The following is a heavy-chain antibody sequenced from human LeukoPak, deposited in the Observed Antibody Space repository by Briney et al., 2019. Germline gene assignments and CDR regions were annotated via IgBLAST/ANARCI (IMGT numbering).Heavy chain of an antibody. D-gene: IGHD3-16*02. Sequence: GGSLRLSCAASGFTFNNYAMSWFRQGPGKGLEWVSVISGTGGATYYADSVKGRFTISRDNSKNTLYLQMNSLRAEDTAVYYCAKYIDWGQGTLVTVSS. V-gene: IGHV3-23*01. CDR2: ISGTGGAT. CDR1: GFTFNNYA. J-gene: IGHJ4*02. CDR3: AKYID.